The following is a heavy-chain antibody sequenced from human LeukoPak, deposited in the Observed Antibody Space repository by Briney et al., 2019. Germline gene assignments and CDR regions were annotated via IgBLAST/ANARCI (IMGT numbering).Heavy chain of an antibody. CDR2: ISGSGGST. Sequence: GGSLRLSCAASGFTFSSYAMSWVRQAPGKGLEWVSAISGSGGSTYYADSVKGRFTISRDNSKNTLYLQMNSLRAEDTAVYYYAKERGHVLRFLEWLGYFDYWGQGTLVTVSS. D-gene: IGHD3-3*01. V-gene: IGHV3-23*01. CDR3: AKERGHVLRFLEWLGYFDY. J-gene: IGHJ4*02. CDR1: GFTFSSYA.